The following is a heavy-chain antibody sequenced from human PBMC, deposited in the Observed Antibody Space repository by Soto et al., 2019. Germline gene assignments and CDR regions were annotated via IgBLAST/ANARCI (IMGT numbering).Heavy chain of an antibody. J-gene: IGHJ4*02. CDR2: IYCSGST. D-gene: IGHD1-20*01. V-gene: IGHV4-30-4*01. CDR1: GGSISSGDYY. Sequence: QVQLQESGPGLVKPSQTLSLTCTVSGGSISSGDYYWSWIRQPPGKGLEWIGYIYCSGSTYYNPSLKGRVTISVDTSKNQFSLKLSSVTAADTAVYYCARAEGGGRYNWNDVLDEWGQGTLVTVSS. CDR3: ARAEGGGRYNWNDVLDE.